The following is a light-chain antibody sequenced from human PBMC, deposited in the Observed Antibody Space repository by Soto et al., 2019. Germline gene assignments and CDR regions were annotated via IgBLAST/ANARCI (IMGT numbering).Light chain of an antibody. CDR2: DVS. V-gene: IGLV2-11*01. J-gene: IGLJ1*01. CDR1: TSNFVGDKY. Sequence: QSALTQPRSVSGSPGQSVTISCTGTTSNFVGDKYVAWYQQHPGKAPRLMIYDVSKRPSGVPDRFSGSKSGNTASLTISGLQAEDEDDYYCCSYVGNYIYFVGTATKATVL. CDR3: CSYVGNYIYF.